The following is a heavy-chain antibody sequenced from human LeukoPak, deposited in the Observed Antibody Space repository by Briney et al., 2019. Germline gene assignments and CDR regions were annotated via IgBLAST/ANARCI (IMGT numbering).Heavy chain of an antibody. D-gene: IGHD6-19*01. CDR2: IYHTGNS. CDR1: GYSISSGYY. Sequence: SETLSLTCTVSGYSISSGYYWGWVRQPPGRGMEWIGTIYHTGNSYYNPSLKSRVTISVDTSKNQLSLKLSSVTAADTAVYYCARVRAVAGSWYFDLWGRGTLVTVSS. V-gene: IGHV4-38-2*02. J-gene: IGHJ2*01. CDR3: ARVRAVAGSWYFDL.